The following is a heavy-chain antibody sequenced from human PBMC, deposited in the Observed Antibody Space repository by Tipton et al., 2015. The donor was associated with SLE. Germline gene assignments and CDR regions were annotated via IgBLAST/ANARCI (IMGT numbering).Heavy chain of an antibody. J-gene: IGHJ4*02. CDR2: IHYSGST. D-gene: IGHD1-14*01. V-gene: IGHV4-39*07. CDR1: GGSISSSTYY. Sequence: LRLSCTVSGGSISSSTYYWGWIRQPPGKGLEWIGSIHYSGSTYYNPSLKSRVTISVDTSKNQFSLKLSSVTAADTAVYYCASRLKWGQGTLVTVYS. CDR3: ASRLK.